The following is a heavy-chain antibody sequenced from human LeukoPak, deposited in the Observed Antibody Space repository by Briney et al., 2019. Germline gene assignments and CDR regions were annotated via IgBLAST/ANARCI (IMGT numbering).Heavy chain of an antibody. CDR3: ARDAVVVPAAIPHNWFDP. CDR1: GFTFSDYY. Sequence: GGSLRLSCAASGFTFSDYYMSWIRQAPGKGLEWVSYISSSGSTIYYADSVKGRFTISRDNAKNSLYLQMNSLRAEDTAVYYCARDAVVVPAAIPHNWFDPWGQGTLVTVSS. D-gene: IGHD2-2*01. J-gene: IGHJ5*02. CDR2: ISSSGSTI. V-gene: IGHV3-11*04.